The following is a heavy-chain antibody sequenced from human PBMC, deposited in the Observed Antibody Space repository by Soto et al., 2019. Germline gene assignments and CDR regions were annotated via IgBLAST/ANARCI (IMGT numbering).Heavy chain of an antibody. Sequence: PGESLKISCKGSGYSFTSYWIGWVRQMPGKGLEWMGIIYPGDSDTGYSPSFQGQVTISADKSISTAYLQWSSLEASDTAMYYCARRRDRVAADAPYYYYGMDVWGQGATVTVSS. V-gene: IGHV5-51*01. J-gene: IGHJ6*02. CDR2: IYPGDSDT. CDR3: ARRRDRVAADAPYYYYGMDV. CDR1: GYSFTSYW. D-gene: IGHD6-13*01.